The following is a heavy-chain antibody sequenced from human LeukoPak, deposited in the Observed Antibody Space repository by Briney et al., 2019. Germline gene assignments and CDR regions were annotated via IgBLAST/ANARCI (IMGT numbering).Heavy chain of an antibody. Sequence: SETLSLTCAVSGGSISSGGYSWSWIRQPPGKGLEWIGYIYHSGSTYYNPSLKSRVTISVDRSKDQFSLKLSSVTAADTAVYYCARLIRATNGMDVWGQGTTVTVSS. V-gene: IGHV4-30-2*01. D-gene: IGHD1-26*01. CDR1: GGSISSGGYS. CDR3: ARLIRATNGMDV. CDR2: IYHSGST. J-gene: IGHJ6*02.